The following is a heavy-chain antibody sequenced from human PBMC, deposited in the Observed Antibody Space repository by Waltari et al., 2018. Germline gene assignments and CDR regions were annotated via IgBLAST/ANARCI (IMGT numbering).Heavy chain of an antibody. CDR3: ARGGAARPWDV. CDR1: GGSISSHY. D-gene: IGHD3-10*01. CDR2: IYYSWST. V-gene: IGHV4-59*11. Sequence: QVQLQESGPGLVKPSETLSLTCTVSGGSISSHYWSWIRQPPGKGLDCIGYIYYSWSTNYNPSLKSRVTISVDTSKNQFSRKLSSVTAADTAVYYCARGGAARPWDVWGQGTTVTVSS. J-gene: IGHJ6*02.